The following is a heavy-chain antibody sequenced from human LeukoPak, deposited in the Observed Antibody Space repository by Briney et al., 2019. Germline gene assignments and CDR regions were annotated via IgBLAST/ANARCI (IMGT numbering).Heavy chain of an antibody. Sequence: PGGSLRLSCAASGFTFSTYSMNWVCQAPGKGLECVSSISSSGAYIYYADSVKGRFTISRDNAKKSLYLQMNSLRAEDTAIYYCVGNYYDSSGLDYWGQGTLVTVSS. V-gene: IGHV3-21*01. CDR3: VGNYYDSSGLDY. CDR2: ISSSGAYI. D-gene: IGHD3-22*01. CDR1: GFTFSTYS. J-gene: IGHJ4*02.